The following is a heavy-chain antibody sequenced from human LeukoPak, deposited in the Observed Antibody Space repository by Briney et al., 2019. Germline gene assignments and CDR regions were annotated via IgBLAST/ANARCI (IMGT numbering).Heavy chain of an antibody. CDR1: GGSISSYY. CDR3: ARDFTMVRGVKSFSWFDP. V-gene: IGHV4-59*01. D-gene: IGHD3-10*01. Sequence: SETLSLTCTVSGGSISSYYWSWIRQPPGKGLEWIGYIYYSGSTNYNPSLKSRVTISVDTSKNQFSLKLSSVTAADTAVYYCARDFTMVRGVKSFSWFDPWGQGTLVTVSS. CDR2: IYYSGST. J-gene: IGHJ5*02.